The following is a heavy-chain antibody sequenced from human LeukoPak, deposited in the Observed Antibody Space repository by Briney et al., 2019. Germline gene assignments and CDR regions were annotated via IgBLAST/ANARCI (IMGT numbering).Heavy chain of an antibody. V-gene: IGHV6-1*01. CDR1: GDSVSSNSAA. CDR3: TREAPMVTGRYDS. CDR2: TYYKSKWYS. Sequence: SQTLSLTCAISGDSVSSNSAAWNWIRQSPSRGLEWLGRTYYKSKWYSDYAVALRGRISINPDTSRNQSSLQLNSVTPDDTAVYYCTREAPMVTGRYDSWGQGTLVTVSS. D-gene: IGHD2-21*02. J-gene: IGHJ5*01.